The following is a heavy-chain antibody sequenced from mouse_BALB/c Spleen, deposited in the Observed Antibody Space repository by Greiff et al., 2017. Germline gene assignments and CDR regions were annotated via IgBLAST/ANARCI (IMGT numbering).Heavy chain of an antibody. D-gene: IGHD1-1*01. Sequence: EVKLVESGGGLVKPGGSLKLSCAASGFTFSSYAMSWVRQTPEKRLEWVASISSGGSTYYPDSVKGRFTISRDNARNILYLQMSSLRSEDTAMYYCARDYYGSSYDFDYWGQGTTLTVSS. CDR1: GFTFSSYA. CDR2: ISSGGST. CDR3: ARDYYGSSYDFDY. J-gene: IGHJ2*01. V-gene: IGHV5-6-5*01.